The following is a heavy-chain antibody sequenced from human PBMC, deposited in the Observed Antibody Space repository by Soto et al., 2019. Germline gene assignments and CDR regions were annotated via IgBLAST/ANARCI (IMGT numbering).Heavy chain of an antibody. J-gene: IGHJ5*02. V-gene: IGHV4-4*02. Sequence: QVQLQESGPGLVKPSGTLSLTCAVSGGSISSSNWWSWVRQPPGKGLEWIGEIYHSGSTNYNPSLKSRVTIAVDKSKNQFSLKLSSVTAADTAVYYCAREEGMDRSRPKNSGSYYFRPFSDWFDPWGQGTLVTVSS. CDR3: AREEGMDRSRPKNSGSYYFRPFSDWFDP. CDR1: GGSISSSNW. CDR2: IYHSGST. D-gene: IGHD1-26*01.